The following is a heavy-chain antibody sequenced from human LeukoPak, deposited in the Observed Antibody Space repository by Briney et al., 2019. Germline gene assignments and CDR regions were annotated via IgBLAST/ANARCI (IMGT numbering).Heavy chain of an antibody. D-gene: IGHD5/OR15-5a*01. J-gene: IGHJ4*02. CDR2: TSGDGITT. CDR3: ARDHVYGGADY. V-gene: IGHV3-43*02. Sequence: GGSLRLSCAASGFTFHDYAIHWVRKAPGKGLEWVSLTSGDGITTYFADSVKGRFTISRDNSKSSLFLQMNSLRTEDTALYYCARDHVYGGADYWSQGTLVTVSS. CDR1: GFTFHDYA.